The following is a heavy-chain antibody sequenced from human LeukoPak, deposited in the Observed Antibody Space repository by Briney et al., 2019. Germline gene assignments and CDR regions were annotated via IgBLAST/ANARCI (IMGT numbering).Heavy chain of an antibody. CDR1: GFTFCRCV. Sequence: GGSLSLSCAASGFTFCRCVMTCIPHTPGKGLVWVSSIIACGSMSYSAVSVKGRFTIYRDNPDNTLYLQMNSLRVEDTAVYYCAKEETFSLYYYERRGYPDFWGRGTLVTVSS. J-gene: IGHJ4*02. V-gene: IGHV3-23*01. CDR2: IIACGSMS. D-gene: IGHD3-22*01. CDR3: AKEETFSLYYYERRGYPDF.